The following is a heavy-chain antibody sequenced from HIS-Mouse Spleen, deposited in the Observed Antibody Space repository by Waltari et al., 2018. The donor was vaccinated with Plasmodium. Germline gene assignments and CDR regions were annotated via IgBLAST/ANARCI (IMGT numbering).Heavy chain of an antibody. CDR1: GGTFSSYA. V-gene: IGHV1-69*04. D-gene: IGHD6-13*01. Sequence: QVQLVQSGAEVKKPGSSVKVSCKASGGTFSSYAISWVRQAPGQGLEWMGSIIPILGITNYAQNFQGRVTITADKSTSTADMELSSLRSEDTAVYYCARVLSIAAAGKDAFDIWGQGTMVTVSS. CDR2: IIPILGIT. J-gene: IGHJ3*02. CDR3: ARVLSIAAAGKDAFDI.